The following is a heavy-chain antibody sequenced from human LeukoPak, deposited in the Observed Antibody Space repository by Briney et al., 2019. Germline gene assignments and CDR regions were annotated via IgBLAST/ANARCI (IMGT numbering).Heavy chain of an antibody. V-gene: IGHV4-34*01. CDR1: GGSFSGYY. CDR2: INHSGST. D-gene: IGHD3-10*01. Sequence: SETLSLTCAVYGGSFSGYYWSWIRQPPGKGLEWIGEINHSGSTNYNPSLKSRVTISVDTSKNQFSLKLSSVTAADTAVYYCARAGGFGYYYYYMDVWGKGTTVTVSS. J-gene: IGHJ6*03. CDR3: ARAGGFGYYYYYMDV.